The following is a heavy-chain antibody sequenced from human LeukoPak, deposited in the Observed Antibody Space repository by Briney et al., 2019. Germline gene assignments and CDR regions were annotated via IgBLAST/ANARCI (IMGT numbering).Heavy chain of an antibody. J-gene: IGHJ3*02. CDR3: AAEKRLYCSGGACYPDAFDI. Sequence: GGSLRLSCAASGFIFSSYNMHWVRQAPGKGLEWVANIKQDGSDKYYVDSVEGRFTISRDNANNSQYLQMNSLRAEDTAVYYCAAEKRLYCSGGACYPDAFDIWGQGTMVTVSS. CDR2: IKQDGSDK. CDR1: GFIFSSYN. V-gene: IGHV3-7*05. D-gene: IGHD2-15*01.